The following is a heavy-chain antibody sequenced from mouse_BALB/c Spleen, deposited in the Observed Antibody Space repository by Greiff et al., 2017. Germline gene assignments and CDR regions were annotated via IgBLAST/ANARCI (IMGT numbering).Heavy chain of an antibody. CDR2: ISSGGSYT. CDR1: GFTFSSYA. D-gene: IGHD1-1*01. Sequence: EVQRVESGGGLVKPGGSLKLSCAASGFTFSSYAMSWVRQTPEKRLEWVATISSGGSYTYYPDSVKGRFTISRDNAKNTLYLQMSSLRSEDTAMYYCATTVVAFYAMDYWGQGTSVTVSS. J-gene: IGHJ4*01. V-gene: IGHV5-9-3*01. CDR3: ATTVVAFYAMDY.